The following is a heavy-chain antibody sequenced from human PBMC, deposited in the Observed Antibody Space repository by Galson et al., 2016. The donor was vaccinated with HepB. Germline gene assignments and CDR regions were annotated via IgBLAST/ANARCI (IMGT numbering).Heavy chain of an antibody. V-gene: IGHV2-5*02. D-gene: IGHD4-17*01. CDR3: ARVYGDYARRRHFDY. CDR1: GFSLSPRGVG. Sequence: PALVTPTQALTLTCTFSGFSLSPRGVGVGWIRQPPGKALEWLALIFWDDDKRYSPSLKNRLTITKDTSKSQVLLTMPNVDPVDTGTYYRARVYGDYARRRHFDYWGQGTLVTVSP. J-gene: IGHJ4*02. CDR2: IFWDDDK.